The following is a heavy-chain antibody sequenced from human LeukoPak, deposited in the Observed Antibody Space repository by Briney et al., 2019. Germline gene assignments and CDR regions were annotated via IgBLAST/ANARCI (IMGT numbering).Heavy chain of an antibody. CDR1: GYTFTSYG. V-gene: IGHV1-18*01. Sequence: GSSVRVSCKASGYTFTSYGISWVRQGPGQGLEWMGWISAYNGNTNYAQKLQGRVTMTTDTSTSTAYMELRSLRSDDTAVYYCARDWAPDYYDSSGFWGQGTLVTDSS. J-gene: IGHJ4*02. CDR2: ISAYNGNT. D-gene: IGHD3-22*01. CDR3: ARDWAPDYYDSSGF.